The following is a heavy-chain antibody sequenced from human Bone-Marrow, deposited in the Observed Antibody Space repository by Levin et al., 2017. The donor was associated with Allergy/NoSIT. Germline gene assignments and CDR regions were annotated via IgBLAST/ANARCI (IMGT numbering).Heavy chain of an antibody. Sequence: GGSLRLSCAASGFTLGSYAMNWVRQAPGKGLEWVSTISGSGAGTYYADSVKGRFTISRDNSKNTLYLQLNNVRPEDTAVYYCAKDTVTSMFYYYGMDAWGQGTTVTVSS. CDR3: AKDTVTSMFYYYGMDA. V-gene: IGHV3-23*01. CDR1: GFTLGSYA. CDR2: ISGSGAGT. J-gene: IGHJ6*02. D-gene: IGHD4-17*01.